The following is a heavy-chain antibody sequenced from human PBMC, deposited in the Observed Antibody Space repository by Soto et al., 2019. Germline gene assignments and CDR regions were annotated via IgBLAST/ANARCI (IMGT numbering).Heavy chain of an antibody. CDR2: ISGSGGNT. CDR3: AKDYYGMDV. J-gene: IGHJ6*02. CDR1: GFTSSSYS. V-gene: IGHV3-23*01. Sequence: GGSLRLSCAASGFTSSSYSMSWVRQAPGKGLECVSFISGSGGNTYYADSVKGRFTISRDNSKNTLYLQMNSLRAEDTAVYYCAKDYYGMDVWGQGTTVTVSS.